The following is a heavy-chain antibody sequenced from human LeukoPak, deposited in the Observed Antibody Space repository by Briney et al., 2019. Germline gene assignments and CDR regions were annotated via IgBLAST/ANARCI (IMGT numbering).Heavy chain of an antibody. J-gene: IGHJ3*02. CDR3: ARESSPDPFDI. D-gene: IGHD6-19*01. CDR1: RYTFTSYV. Sequence: ASVRVSCKASRYTFTSYVINWVRQASGQGLEWMGWMNPNSGDTVYAQKFQGRVTMTRDTSISTAYMELHSLTSDDTAVYFCARESSPDPFDIWSQGTLVTVSS. V-gene: IGHV1-8*01. CDR2: MNPNSGDT.